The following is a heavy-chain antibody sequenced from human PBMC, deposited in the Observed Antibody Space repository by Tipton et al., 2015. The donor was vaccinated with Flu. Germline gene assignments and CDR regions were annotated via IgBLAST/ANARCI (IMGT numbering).Heavy chain of an antibody. V-gene: IGHV4-59*01. CDR3: ARVGGDYRDTSGFIPWFDR. D-gene: IGHD3-22*01. J-gene: IGHJ5*01. CDR1: GASISSYY. CDR2: IYYSGIT. Sequence: TLSLTCTVSGASISSYYWSWIRQPPGKGLEWIGYIYYSGITNYNPSLKSRVTISVDTSKNQFSLRLSSVTAADTAVYYCARVGGDYRDTSGFIPWFDRWGQGTLDTVYS.